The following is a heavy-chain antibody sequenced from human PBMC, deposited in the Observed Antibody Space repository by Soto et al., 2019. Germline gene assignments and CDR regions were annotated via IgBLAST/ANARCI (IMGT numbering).Heavy chain of an antibody. Sequence: QSGESXRLSCSASGFTFIIHWGHLFRQAKGKGPVWVSRIDTDGSSTNYADSVKGRFTMSRDNAKNTAFLQMNSLRAEDTAVYYCVKRYGGLDGWGQGTLVTVSS. CDR2: IDTDGSST. CDR3: VKRYGGLDG. V-gene: IGHV3-74*01. CDR1: GFTFIIHW. J-gene: IGHJ4*02. D-gene: IGHD3-9*01.